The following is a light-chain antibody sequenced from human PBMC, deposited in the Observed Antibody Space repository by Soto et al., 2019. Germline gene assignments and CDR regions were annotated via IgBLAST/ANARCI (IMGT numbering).Light chain of an antibody. J-gene: IGLJ2*01. CDR1: SSDVDGYNY. CDR3: SSYTGSSTPVV. Sequence: QSALTQPASVSGSPGQSITISCTGTSSDVDGYNYVSWYQQHPGKAPKLMIYDVSNRPSGVSNRFSGSKSGNTASLTISGLQAEDEADYYCSSYTGSSTPVVFGGGTKLTVL. V-gene: IGLV2-14*01. CDR2: DVS.